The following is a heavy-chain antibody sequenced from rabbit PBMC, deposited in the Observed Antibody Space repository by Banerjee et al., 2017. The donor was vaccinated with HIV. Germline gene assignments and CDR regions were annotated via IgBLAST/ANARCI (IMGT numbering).Heavy chain of an antibody. CDR3: VRGASSSGYYNL. CDR1: GFDFSSYG. V-gene: IGHV1S47*01. Sequence: QEQLVESGGGLVQPGGSLKLSCKASGFDFSSYGVSWVRQAPGKGLEWISYIDPLFGTTDYANWVNGRFTISSHNAQNTLYLQLNSLTVADTDTYFCVRGASSSGYYNLWGQGTLVTVS. D-gene: IGHD1-1*01. J-gene: IGHJ4*01. CDR2: IDPLFGTT.